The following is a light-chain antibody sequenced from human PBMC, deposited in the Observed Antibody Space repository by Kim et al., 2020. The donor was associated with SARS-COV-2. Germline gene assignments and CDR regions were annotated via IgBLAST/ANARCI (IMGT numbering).Light chain of an antibody. V-gene: IGKV1-13*02. CDR2: DAS. CDR3: QQFNSFPPT. J-gene: IGKJ4*01. Sequence: ASVGDRVTISCRASQDISTALLWYQQKPGKTPKLLIYDASNLESGVPSRFSGRGSGTDFTLTISSLQPEDFATYHCQQFNSFPPTFGGGTKVEIK. CDR1: QDISTA.